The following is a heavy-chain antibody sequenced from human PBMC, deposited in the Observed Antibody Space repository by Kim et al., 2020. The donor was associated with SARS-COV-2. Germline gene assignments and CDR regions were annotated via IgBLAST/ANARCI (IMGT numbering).Heavy chain of an antibody. V-gene: IGHV3-30*02. CDR3: AKVDGYFDY. Sequence: KNYYADSVKGRFTISRDNSKNTLYLQMNSLIAEDTAVYYCAKVDGYFDYWGQGTLVTVSS. CDR2: KN. J-gene: IGHJ4*02.